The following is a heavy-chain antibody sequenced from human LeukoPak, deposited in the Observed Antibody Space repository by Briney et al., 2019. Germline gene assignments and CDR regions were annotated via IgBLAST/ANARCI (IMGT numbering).Heavy chain of an antibody. J-gene: IGHJ4*02. CDR3: ARDVVGATYGGGGFDY. Sequence: GGYLRLYCAASGFTFSSYSMNWVRQAPGKGLEWVSSISSSSSYIYYEDSVKGRFTISRDNAKNSLYLQMNSLRAEDTAVYYCARDVVGATYGGGGFDYWGQGTLVTVSS. CDR2: ISSSSSYI. CDR1: GFTFSSYS. V-gene: IGHV3-21*01. D-gene: IGHD1-26*01.